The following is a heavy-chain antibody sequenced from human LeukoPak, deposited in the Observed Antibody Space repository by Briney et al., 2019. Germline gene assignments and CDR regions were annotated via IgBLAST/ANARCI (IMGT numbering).Heavy chain of an antibody. J-gene: IGHJ3*01. CDR3: AREAATIAFDF. CDR1: GGSFSTYT. Sequence: GASVKVSCKASGGSFSTYTFAWVRQAPGQGLEWLGGIIPTFGKTDHAQKFQGRVILTADESTRTAYLELTSLTSDDTAMYYCAREAATIAFDFWGQGTMVTVSS. V-gene: IGHV1-69*13. D-gene: IGHD6-25*01. CDR2: IIPTFGKT.